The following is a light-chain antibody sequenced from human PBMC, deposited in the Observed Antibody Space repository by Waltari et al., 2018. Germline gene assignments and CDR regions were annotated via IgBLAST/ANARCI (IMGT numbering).Light chain of an antibody. V-gene: IGLV3-25*03. Sequence: SYELTQPHSVSVPPGQTARITCSGDALPKQYVYWYQQRPGQAPVLMIYKDTKRPPGIPERFSGSASGTTVTLTISGVQAEDEAVYYCQSADSSGTSRVFGGGTKLTVL. J-gene: IGLJ2*01. CDR2: KDT. CDR1: ALPKQY. CDR3: QSADSSGTSRV.